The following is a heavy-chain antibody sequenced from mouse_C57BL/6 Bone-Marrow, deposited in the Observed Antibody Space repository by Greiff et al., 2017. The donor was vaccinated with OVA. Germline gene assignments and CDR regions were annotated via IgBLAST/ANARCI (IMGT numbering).Heavy chain of an antibody. V-gene: IGHV5-6*02. Sequence: DVMLVESGGDLVKPGGSLKLSCAASGFTFSSYGMSWVRQTPDKRLEWVATISSGGSYTYYPDSVKGRFTISRDNAKNTLYLQMSSLKSEDTAMYYCARAYYSNYSAWFAYWGQGTLVTVSA. CDR2: ISSGGSYT. CDR3: ARAYYSNYSAWFAY. J-gene: IGHJ3*01. CDR1: GFTFSSYG. D-gene: IGHD2-5*01.